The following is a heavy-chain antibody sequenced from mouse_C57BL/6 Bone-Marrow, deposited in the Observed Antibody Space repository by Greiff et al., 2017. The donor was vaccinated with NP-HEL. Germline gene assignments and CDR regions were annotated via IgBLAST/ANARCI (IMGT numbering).Heavy chain of an antibody. CDR2: ISSGSSTI. Sequence: EVNLVESGGGLVKPGGSLKLSCAASGFTFSDYGMHWVRQAPEKGLEWVAYISSGSSTIYYADTVKGRFTISRDNAKNTLCLQMTSLRSEDTAMYYCARRYRGLYYYAMDYWGQGTSVTVSS. CDR1: GFTFSDYG. V-gene: IGHV5-17*01. D-gene: IGHD2-12*01. J-gene: IGHJ4*01. CDR3: ARRYRGLYYYAMDY.